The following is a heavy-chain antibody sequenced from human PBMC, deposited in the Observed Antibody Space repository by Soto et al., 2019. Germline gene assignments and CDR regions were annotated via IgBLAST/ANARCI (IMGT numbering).Heavy chain of an antibody. CDR2: ISYDGSNK. CDR1: GFTFSSYG. Sequence: GGSLRLSCAASGFTFSSYGVHWVRQAPGKGLEWVAVISYDGSNKHYADSVKGRFTISRDNSKTTLYLQMNSLRAEDTAVYYCAREDPRSANADDMDVWGKGTTVTVSS. J-gene: IGHJ6*04. V-gene: IGHV3-30-3*01. CDR3: AREDPRSANADDMDV. D-gene: IGHD3-3*01.